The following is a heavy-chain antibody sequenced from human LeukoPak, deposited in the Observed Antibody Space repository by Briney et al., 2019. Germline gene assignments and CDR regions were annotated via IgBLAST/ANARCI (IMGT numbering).Heavy chain of an antibody. CDR1: GYTFTGYY. D-gene: IGHD3-22*01. CDR3: ARESYYDSSGYYLY. CDR2: INPNSGGT. V-gene: IGHV1-2*02. J-gene: IGHJ4*02. Sequence: GASVKVSCKASGYTFTGYYMHWVRQAPGQGFEWMGWINPNSGGTNYAQKFQGRVTMTRDTSISTAYMELSRLRSDDTAVYYCARESYYDSSGYYLYWGQGTLVTVSS.